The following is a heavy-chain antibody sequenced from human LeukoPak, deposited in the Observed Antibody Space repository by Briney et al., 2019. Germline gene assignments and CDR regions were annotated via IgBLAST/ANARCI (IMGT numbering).Heavy chain of an antibody. CDR2: INHSGST. V-gene: IGHV4-34*01. Sequence: SETLSLTCAVYGVSFSGYYWSWIRQPPGKGLEWIGEINHSGSTNYNPSLKSRVTISVDTSKNQFSLKLSSVTAADTAVYYCARGHARGSGSHNTNWFDHWGQGTLVTVSS. CDR1: GVSFSGYY. J-gene: IGHJ5*02. CDR3: ARGHARGSGSHNTNWFDH. D-gene: IGHD3-10*01.